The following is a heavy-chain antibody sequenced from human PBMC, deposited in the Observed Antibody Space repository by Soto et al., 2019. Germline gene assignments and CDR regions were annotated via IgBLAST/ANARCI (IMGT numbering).Heavy chain of an antibody. CDR1: GFTFRSYG. Sequence: PGGSLRLSCAASGFTFRSYGMHWVRQAPGKGLEWVAVIWNDGSNEYYADAVKGRFTISRDNSKNTLYLQMDSLRAEDTAVYFCARAQYYDSSGYYYGIDYWGQGTLVTVYS. CDR3: ARAQYYDSSGYYYGIDY. V-gene: IGHV3-33*01. J-gene: IGHJ4*02. D-gene: IGHD3-22*01. CDR2: IWNDGSNE.